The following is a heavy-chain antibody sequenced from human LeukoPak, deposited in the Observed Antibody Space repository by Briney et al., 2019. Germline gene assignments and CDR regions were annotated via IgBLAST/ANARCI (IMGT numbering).Heavy chain of an antibody. CDR1: GFTFSGFW. CDR3: ARSSYSSSSSV. D-gene: IGHD6-6*01. J-gene: IGHJ3*01. V-gene: IGHV3-7*03. CDR2: INSDGSEG. Sequence: GGSLRLSCAVSGFTFSGFWMSWSRQAPGKGLEWVASINSDGSEGYYADAVKGRFTISRDNAKNSLYLQINSLRAVDTAVYYCARSSYSSSSSVWGQGTMVTVSS.